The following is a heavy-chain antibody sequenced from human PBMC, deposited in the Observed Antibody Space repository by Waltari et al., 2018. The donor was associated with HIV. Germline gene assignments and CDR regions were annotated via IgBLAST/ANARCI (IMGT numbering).Heavy chain of an antibody. CDR2: IYYSGST. D-gene: IGHD2-2*01. V-gene: IGHV4-39*01. CDR3: ARQPPPHIVVVPAAMRAFDI. Sequence: QLQLQESGPGLVKPSANLSLTCTVSGGPISSSSYYWGWLRQSPWKGLEWIGSIYYSGSTSYNPPFKSRVTISVDTSKNQFSLQLSSVTAADTAVYYCARQPPPHIVVVPAAMRAFDIGGQGTMVTVSS. CDR1: GGPISSSSYY. J-gene: IGHJ3*02.